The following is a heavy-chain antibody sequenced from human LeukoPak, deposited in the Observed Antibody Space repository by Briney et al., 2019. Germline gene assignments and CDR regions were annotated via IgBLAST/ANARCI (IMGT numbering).Heavy chain of an antibody. D-gene: IGHD2-2*02. Sequence: PGGSLRLSCAASGFSLSNYAMGWVRQAPGKGLEWVSSISGSGDSTYYADSVKGRFTISRDNSKNTPYLQMNSLRAEDTAVYYCVRGRYCSSTSCYIDYWGQGTLVTVSS. CDR3: VRGRYCSSTSCYIDY. CDR2: ISGSGDST. J-gene: IGHJ4*02. V-gene: IGHV3-23*01. CDR1: GFSLSNYA.